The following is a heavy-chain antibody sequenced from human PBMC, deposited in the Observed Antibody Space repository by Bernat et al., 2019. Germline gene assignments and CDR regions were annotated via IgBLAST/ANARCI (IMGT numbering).Heavy chain of an antibody. J-gene: IGHJ3*02. D-gene: IGHD3-22*01. Sequence: QLQLQESGPGLVKPSETLSRTCTVSGGSISSSSYYWGWIRQPPGKGLEWIGSIYYSGSTYYNPSLKSRVTISVDTSKNQFSLRLSSVTAADTAVYYCAGTPRGTMIDAFDIWGQGTMVTVSS. V-gene: IGHV4-39*01. CDR1: GGSISSSSYY. CDR2: IYYSGST. CDR3: AGTPRGTMIDAFDI.